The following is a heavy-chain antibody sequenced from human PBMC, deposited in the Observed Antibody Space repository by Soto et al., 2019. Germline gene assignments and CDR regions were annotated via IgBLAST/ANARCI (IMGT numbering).Heavy chain of an antibody. Sequence: QLQLQESGPGLVKPSETLSLTCTVSGGSISSSSYYWGWIRQPPGKGLEWIGSIYYSGSTYYNPSLKSRVNISVDTSKNQFSLKLSSVTAADTAVYYCARGHFDFWSGYPRGNWFDPWGQGTLVTVSS. CDR2: IYYSGST. V-gene: IGHV4-39*01. CDR1: GGSISSSSYY. D-gene: IGHD3-3*01. J-gene: IGHJ5*02. CDR3: ARGHFDFWSGYPRGNWFDP.